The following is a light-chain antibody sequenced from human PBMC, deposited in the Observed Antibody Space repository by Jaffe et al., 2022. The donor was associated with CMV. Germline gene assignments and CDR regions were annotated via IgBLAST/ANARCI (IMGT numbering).Light chain of an antibody. Sequence: DILMTQTPLSLSVTPGQPASISCWSNQSLLQSDGKTYLYWYLQKPGQSPQLLMYEVSRRLSGVPDTFSGSGSETDFTLTISRVEAEHVGIYYCMQGIELPLTFGGGTKVEIK. CDR3: MQGIELPLT. CDR2: EVS. CDR1: QSLLQSDGKTY. V-gene: IGKV2-29*02. J-gene: IGKJ4*01.